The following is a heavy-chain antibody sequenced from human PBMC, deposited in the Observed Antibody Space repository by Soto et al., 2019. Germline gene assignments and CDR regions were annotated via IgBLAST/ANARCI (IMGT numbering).Heavy chain of an antibody. V-gene: IGHV4-34*01. CDR1: VGSFSGYY. J-gene: IGHJ4*02. Sequence: SETLSLTCAFYVGSFSGYYWSCIRHPPGEGLEWIGEINHSGSTNYNPSLKSRVTISVDTYKNQFSLKLSSVTAADTAVYYCARARGYSGYDQYYFEYWGQGTLVSVS. CDR2: INHSGST. D-gene: IGHD5-12*01. CDR3: ARARGYSGYDQYYFEY.